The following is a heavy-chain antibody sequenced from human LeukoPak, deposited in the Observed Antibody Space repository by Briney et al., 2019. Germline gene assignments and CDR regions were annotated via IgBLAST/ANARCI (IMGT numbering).Heavy chain of an antibody. Sequence: ASVKVSCKASGGSFSRNAINWVRQAPGQGLEWMGRIIPILDKADYAQKFQGRVTMTRNTSISTAYMELSSLRSEDTAVYYCARGGRLTSDYWGQGTLVTVSS. D-gene: IGHD3-16*01. CDR3: ARGGRLTSDY. J-gene: IGHJ4*02. CDR1: GGSFSRNA. V-gene: IGHV1-8*02. CDR2: IIPILDKA.